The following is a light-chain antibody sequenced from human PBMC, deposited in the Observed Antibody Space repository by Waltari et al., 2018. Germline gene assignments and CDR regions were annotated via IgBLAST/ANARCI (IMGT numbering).Light chain of an antibody. CDR3: QKYGTRPAT. CDR2: DAS. CDR1: RSVGRT. Sequence: EIVLTQSPASLSLSPGDRATLSCRASRSVGRTLAWYKQRPGQAPRRLIYDASTRATGIPDRFSGSGSGTDFSLTIGRLEPEDFAVYYCQKYGTRPATFGQGTKVEVK. V-gene: IGKV3-20*01. J-gene: IGKJ1*01.